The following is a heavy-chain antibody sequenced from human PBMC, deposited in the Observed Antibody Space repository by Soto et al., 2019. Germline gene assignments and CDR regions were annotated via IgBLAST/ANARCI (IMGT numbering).Heavy chain of an antibody. D-gene: IGHD3-3*01. J-gene: IGHJ6*02. CDR2: INHSGST. CDR3: ARGFWTTLYGMDV. V-gene: IGHV4-34*01. Sequence: SETLSLTCTVSGGSISSYYWSWIRQPPGKGLEWIGEINHSGSTNYNPSLKSRVTISVDTSKNQFSLKLSSVTAADTAVYYCARGFWTTLYGMDVWGQGTTVTVSS. CDR1: GGSISSYY.